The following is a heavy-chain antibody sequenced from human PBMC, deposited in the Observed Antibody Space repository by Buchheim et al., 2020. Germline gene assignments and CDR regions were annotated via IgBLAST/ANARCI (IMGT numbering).Heavy chain of an antibody. V-gene: IGHV3-21*01. J-gene: IGHJ4*02. CDR1: GFTFSTYT. Sequence: EVQLLESGGGLVQPGGSLRLSCAASGFTFSTYTMNWVRQAPGKGLEWVASISGSSNYIYHADSVTGRFAVSRDNAKKSLYLQMTSLRVEDTAVYYCARGTTTVAGTHWGQGTL. CDR2: ISGSSNYI. D-gene: IGHD4-23*01. CDR3: ARGTTTVAGTH.